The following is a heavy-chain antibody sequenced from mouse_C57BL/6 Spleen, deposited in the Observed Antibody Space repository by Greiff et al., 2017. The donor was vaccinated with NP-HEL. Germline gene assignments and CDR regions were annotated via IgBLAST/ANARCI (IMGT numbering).Heavy chain of an antibody. Sequence: VQLQQSGPELVKPGASVKISCKASGYTFTDYYINWVKQRPGQGLEWIGWIFPGSGSTYYNEKLKGQATLTVDKSSSTAYMLLSSLTSEDSAVYFWARLYYGSSYERYFDVWGTGTTVTVSS. J-gene: IGHJ1*03. D-gene: IGHD1-1*01. CDR2: IFPGSGST. V-gene: IGHV1-75*01. CDR1: GYTFTDYY. CDR3: ARLYYGSSYERYFDV.